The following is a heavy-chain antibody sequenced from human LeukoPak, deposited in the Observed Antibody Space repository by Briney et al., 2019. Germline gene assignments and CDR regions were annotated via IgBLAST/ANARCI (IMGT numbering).Heavy chain of an antibody. CDR2: IRYDGSNR. CDR1: GFTFTSYG. V-gene: IGHV3-30*02. D-gene: IGHD3-10*01. J-gene: IGHJ4*02. CDR3: AKGLEVRGQFDY. Sequence: GGSLRLSCAASGFTFTSYGMHWVRQAPGKGLEWVAFIRYDGSNRNYADSVKGRFTISRDNSRNTLYLQMNSLRAEDTAVYYCAKGLEVRGQFDYWGQGTLVTVSS.